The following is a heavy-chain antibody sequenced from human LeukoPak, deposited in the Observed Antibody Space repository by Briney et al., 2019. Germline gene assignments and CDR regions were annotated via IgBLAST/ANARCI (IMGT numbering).Heavy chain of an antibody. V-gene: IGHV1-18*01. CDR2: ISAYNGNT. CDR3: YRANYYHYGMDV. J-gene: IGHJ6*02. CDR1: GYTFTIYG. Sequence: ASVTVSFKGSGYTFTIYGISWVRQAPGQGQEWMGWISAYNGNTNYAQKLQGRVSITTDTSTSTAYLYLSMQRLGDAAVELCYRANYYHYGMDVWAQGTTVTVSS.